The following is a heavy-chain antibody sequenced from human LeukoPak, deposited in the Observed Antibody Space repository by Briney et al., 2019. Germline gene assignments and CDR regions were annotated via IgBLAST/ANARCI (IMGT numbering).Heavy chain of an antibody. CDR3: ARDGYGMDV. J-gene: IGHJ6*02. V-gene: IGHV3-23*01. CDR1: GFTFSSYT. CDR2: ISGSDGHT. Sequence: GGCLGLSCAASGFTFSSYTVSWVRQAPWKGLERVSAISGSDGHTYYADAVKGRFTISRDNSKNTLYLQMNSLRAEDTAVYYCARDGYGMDVWGQGTTVTVSS.